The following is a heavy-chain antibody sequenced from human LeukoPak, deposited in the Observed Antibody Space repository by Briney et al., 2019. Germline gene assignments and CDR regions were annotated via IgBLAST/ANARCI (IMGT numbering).Heavy chain of an antibody. J-gene: IGHJ6*02. CDR1: GYTFTSYY. V-gene: IGHV1-46*01. CDR2: INPSGGST. D-gene: IGHD2-2*01. CDR3: ARVPIQSIVVVPGYHYSGMDV. Sequence: ASVKVSCKASGYTFTSYYMHWVRQAPGQGLEWMGIINPSGGSTSYAQKFQGRVTMTRDTSTSTVYMELSSLRSEDTAVYYCARVPIQSIVVVPGYHYSGMDVWGQGTTVTVS.